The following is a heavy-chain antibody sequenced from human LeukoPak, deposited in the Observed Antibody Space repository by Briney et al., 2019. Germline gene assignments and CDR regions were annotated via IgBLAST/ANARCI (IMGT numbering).Heavy chain of an antibody. V-gene: IGHV1-18*01. D-gene: IGHD2-8*01. Sequence: ASVKVSCKASGYTFTSYGISWVRQAPGQGLEWMGWISAYNGNTNYAQKVQGRVTMTTDTSTSTAYMELRSLRSEDTAVYYCARDWRYCTNGVCYRPTFLFDYWGQGTLVTVSS. CDR3: ARDWRYCTNGVCYRPTFLFDY. CDR1: GYTFTSYG. J-gene: IGHJ4*02. CDR2: ISAYNGNT.